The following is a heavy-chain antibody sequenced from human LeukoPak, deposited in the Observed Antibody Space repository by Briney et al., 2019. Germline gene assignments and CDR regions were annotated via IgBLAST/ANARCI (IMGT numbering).Heavy chain of an antibody. CDR2: ISGSGGST. CDR3: ARGGTAMAESDY. V-gene: IGHV3-23*01. D-gene: IGHD5-18*01. J-gene: IGHJ4*02. CDR1: GFTFSSYG. Sequence: GGSLRLSCAASGFTFSSYGMSWVRQAPGKGLEWVSAISGSGGSTYYADSVKGRFTISRDNAKNSLYLQMNSLRAEDTALYYCARGGTAMAESDYWGQGTLVTVSS.